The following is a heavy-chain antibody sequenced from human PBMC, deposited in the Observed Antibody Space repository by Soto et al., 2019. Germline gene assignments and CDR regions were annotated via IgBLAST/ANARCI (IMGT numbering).Heavy chain of an antibody. CDR3: ASWDIVVVPAAEAYFDY. CDR2: ISGSGGST. Sequence: GGSLRLSCAASGFTFSSYAMSWVRQAPGKGLEWVSAISGSGGSTYYADSVKGRFTISRDNSKNTLYLQMNSLRAEDTAVYYCASWDIVVVPAAEAYFDYWGQGTLVTVSS. J-gene: IGHJ4*02. D-gene: IGHD2-2*01. CDR1: GFTFSSYA. V-gene: IGHV3-23*01.